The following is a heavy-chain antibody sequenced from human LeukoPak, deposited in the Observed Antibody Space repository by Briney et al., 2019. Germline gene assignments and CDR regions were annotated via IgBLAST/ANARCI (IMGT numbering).Heavy chain of an antibody. Sequence: GGSLRLCCAASGFTFSSYSMNWARQAPGKGLEWVSSISSSSSYIYYADSVKGRFTISRDNAKNSLYLQMNSLRAEDTAVYYCARVLGGYSGSFDYWGQGTLVTVSS. CDR1: GFTFSSYS. CDR3: ARVLGGYSGSFDY. D-gene: IGHD3-9*01. CDR2: ISSSSSYI. J-gene: IGHJ4*02. V-gene: IGHV3-21*01.